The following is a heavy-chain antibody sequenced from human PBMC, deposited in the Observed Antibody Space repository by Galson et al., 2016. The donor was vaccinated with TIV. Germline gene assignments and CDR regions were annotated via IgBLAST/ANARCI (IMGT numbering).Heavy chain of an antibody. V-gene: IGHV3-33*05. Sequence: SLRLSCATTGFSLRNYGMHWVRQAPGQGLEWVAIISFDRRDRYYGDSVKGRFTISRDNSKNTLYLQMNSLTAEDTAVYYCARQWQSYFFDYWGQGTLVTVSS. CDR2: ISFDRRDR. CDR1: GFSLRNYG. D-gene: IGHD6-19*01. CDR3: ARQWQSYFFDY. J-gene: IGHJ4*02.